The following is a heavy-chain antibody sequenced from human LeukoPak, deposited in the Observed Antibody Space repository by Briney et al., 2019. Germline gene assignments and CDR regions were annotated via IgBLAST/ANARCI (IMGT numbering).Heavy chain of an antibody. J-gene: IGHJ5*02. CDR2: INHSGST. D-gene: IGHD2-15*01. Sequence: SETLSLTCAVYGGSFSGYYWSWIRQPPGKGLEWIGEINHSGSTNYNPSLKSRVTISVDTSKNQFPLKLSSVTAADTAVYYCARGSSGGSCYSRVHAGWFDPWGQGTLVTVSS. V-gene: IGHV4-34*01. CDR3: ARGSSGGSCYSRVHAGWFDP. CDR1: GGSFSGYY.